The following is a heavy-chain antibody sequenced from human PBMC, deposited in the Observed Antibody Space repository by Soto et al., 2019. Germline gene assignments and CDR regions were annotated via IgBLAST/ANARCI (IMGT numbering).Heavy chain of an antibody. D-gene: IGHD5-18*01. V-gene: IGHV5-10-1*01. J-gene: IGHJ6*02. CDR3: ARTSMQSRGYSYGHGGMDV. CDR2: IDPSDSYT. Sequence: GESLKISCKGLGNSFNNWIGWVRQMPGKGLEWMGRIDPSDSYTNYSPSFQGHVTISADKSISTAYLQWSSLKASDTAMYYCARTSMQSRGYSYGHGGMDVWGQGTTVTVSS. CDR1: GNSFNNW.